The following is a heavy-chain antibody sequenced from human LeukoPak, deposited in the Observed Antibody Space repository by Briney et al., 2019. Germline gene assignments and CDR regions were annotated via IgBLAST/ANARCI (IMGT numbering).Heavy chain of an antibody. CDR3: ARDDYDSSGYPSGY. CDR1: GYTFTGYY. D-gene: IGHD3-22*01. Sequence: ASVKVSCKASGYTFTGYYMHWVRQAPGRGHEWMGWINPNSGGTNYAQKFQGRVTMTRDTSISTAYMELSRLRSDDTAVYYCARDDYDSSGYPSGYWGQGTLVTVPS. V-gene: IGHV1-2*02. CDR2: INPNSGGT. J-gene: IGHJ4*02.